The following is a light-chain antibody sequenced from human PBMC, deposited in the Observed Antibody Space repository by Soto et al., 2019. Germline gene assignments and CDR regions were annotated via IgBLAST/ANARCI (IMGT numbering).Light chain of an antibody. Sequence: DIQMTQSPSTLSASVGDRVTITCRASQSISSWLAWYQQKPGEAPKLLIYRASVLESGVPSRFSGSGSGTEFTLTIRSLQPDDFATYYCQRYNWYPYSFGQGTKLEIK. CDR2: RAS. CDR3: QRYNWYPYS. J-gene: IGKJ2*03. CDR1: QSISSW. V-gene: IGKV1-5*03.